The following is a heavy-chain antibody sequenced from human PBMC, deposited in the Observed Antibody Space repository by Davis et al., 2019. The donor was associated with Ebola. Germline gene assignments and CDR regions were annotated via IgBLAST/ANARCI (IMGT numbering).Heavy chain of an antibody. CDR2: IYTTGST. D-gene: IGHD2-15*01. Sequence: PSETLSLTCAVYGGPLNDYYWSWIRQPAGKGLEWIGRIYTTGSTNYNPSLKSRVTMSVDTSKNQFSLKLSSVTAADTAVYYCAREKDYYYHGLDVWGQGTTVTVSS. CDR3: AREKDYYYHGLDV. CDR1: GGPLNDYY. J-gene: IGHJ6*02. V-gene: IGHV4-4*07.